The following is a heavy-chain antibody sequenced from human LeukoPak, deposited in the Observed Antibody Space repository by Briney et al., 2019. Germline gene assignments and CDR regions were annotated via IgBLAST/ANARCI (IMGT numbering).Heavy chain of an antibody. CDR3: ARVGDHFHWNLDL. J-gene: IGHJ2*01. CDR1: GFTLSTYY. D-gene: IGHD5-24*01. V-gene: IGHV3-53*01. Sequence: PGESLKISCAASGFTLSTYYMNWVRQAPGKGLEWVSIIYSGGTTYYADSVKGRFTISRDTSKNTLSLQMNSLRAEDTAVYFCARVGDHFHWNLDLWGRGTLVTVSS. CDR2: IYSGGTT.